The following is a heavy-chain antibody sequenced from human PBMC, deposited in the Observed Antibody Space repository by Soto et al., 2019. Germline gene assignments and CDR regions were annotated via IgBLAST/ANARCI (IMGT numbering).Heavy chain of an antibody. Sequence: ASVQVSCKASGGTFSSYATSWVRQAPGQGLEWMGGIIPIFGTANYAQKFQGRVTITADESTSTAYMELSSLRSEDTAVYYCARLRGYSYASGMDVWGQGTTVTVSS. CDR1: GGTFSSYA. D-gene: IGHD5-18*01. J-gene: IGHJ6*02. CDR2: IIPIFGTA. CDR3: ARLRGYSYASGMDV. V-gene: IGHV1-69*13.